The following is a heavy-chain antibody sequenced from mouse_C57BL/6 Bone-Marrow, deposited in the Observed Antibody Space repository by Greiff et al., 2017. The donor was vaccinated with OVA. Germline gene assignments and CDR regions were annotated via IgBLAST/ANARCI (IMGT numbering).Heavy chain of an antibody. CDR3: ASPSYYGRRYFDY. D-gene: IGHD1-1*01. CDR2: IHPNSGST. V-gene: IGHV1-64*01. Sequence: VQLQQPGAELVKPGASVKLSCKASGYTFTSYWMHWVKQRPGQGLEWIGMIHPNSGSTNYPEKFKSKATLTVDKSSSTAYMQLSSLTAEDAAVYYCASPSYYGRRYFDYWGQGTTLTVSS. J-gene: IGHJ2*01. CDR1: GYTFTSYW.